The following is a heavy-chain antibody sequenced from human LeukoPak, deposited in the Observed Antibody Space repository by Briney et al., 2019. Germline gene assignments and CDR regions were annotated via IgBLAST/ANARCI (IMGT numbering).Heavy chain of an antibody. CDR3: ARGLGYSYGYFDY. J-gene: IGHJ4*02. Sequence: RGSLRLSCAASGFTFSSYAMHWVRQAPGKGLEWVAVISYDGSNKYYADSVKGRFTISRDNSKNTLYLQMNSLRAEDTAVYYCARGLGYSYGYFDYWGQGTLVTVSS. CDR2: ISYDGSNK. CDR1: GFTFSSYA. D-gene: IGHD5-18*01. V-gene: IGHV3-30*04.